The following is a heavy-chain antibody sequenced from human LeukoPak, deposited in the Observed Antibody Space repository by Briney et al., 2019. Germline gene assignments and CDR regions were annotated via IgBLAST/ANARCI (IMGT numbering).Heavy chain of an antibody. CDR2: IYYSGST. V-gene: IGHV4-59*08. CDR1: GGSISSYY. J-gene: IGHJ3*02. CDR3: ARITMVRGVIIFPEMLFDI. D-gene: IGHD3-10*01. Sequence: SETLSLTCTVSGGSISSYYWSWIRQPPGKGLEWIGYIYYSGSTNYNPSLKSRVTISVDTSKNQFSLKLSSVTAADTAVYYCARITMVRGVIIFPEMLFDIWGQGTMVTVSS.